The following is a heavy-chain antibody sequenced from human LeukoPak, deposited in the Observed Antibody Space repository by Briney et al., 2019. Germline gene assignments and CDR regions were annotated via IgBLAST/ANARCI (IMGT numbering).Heavy chain of an antibody. CDR1: GFTFRRYA. CDR2: ISDGGRAT. CDR3: VKDRLGSWSGFYFGVFDY. Sequence: GGSLRLSCATSGFTFRRYAMSWVRQAPGKGLEWVSGISDGGRATYYADPVKGRFTISRDNSKSTLYLQMNSLRAEDTAVYYCVKDRLGSWSGFYFGVFDYWGQGALVTVAS. D-gene: IGHD3-3*01. V-gene: IGHV3-23*01. J-gene: IGHJ4*02.